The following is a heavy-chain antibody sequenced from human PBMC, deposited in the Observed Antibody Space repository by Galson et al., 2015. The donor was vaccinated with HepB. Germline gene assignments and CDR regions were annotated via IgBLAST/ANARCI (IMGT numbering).Heavy chain of an antibody. Sequence: SLRLSCAASGFSFRTEWMSWVRQAPGKGPEWVANIKEDGSEENYVDSVRGRFTISRDNARNSMYLQMNSLRVVDTAVYYCARAVDWGQGTLATVSS. CDR3: ARAVD. CDR1: GFSFRTEW. V-gene: IGHV3-7*01. CDR2: IKEDGSEE. J-gene: IGHJ4*02.